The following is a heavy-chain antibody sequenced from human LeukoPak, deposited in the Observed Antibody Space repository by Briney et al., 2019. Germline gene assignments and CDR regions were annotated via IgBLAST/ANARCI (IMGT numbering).Heavy chain of an antibody. J-gene: IGHJ6*02. D-gene: IGHD3-10*01. CDR3: ARLPLHYYGSGSYSRRTYYYYYYGMDV. CDR1: GGSFSGYY. CDR2: INHSVST. V-gene: IGHV4-34*01. Sequence: SETLSLTCAVYGGSFSGYYWSWIRQPPGKGLEWIGEINHSVSTNYNPSLKSRVTISVDTSKNQFSLKLSSVTAADTAVYYCARLPLHYYGSGSYSRRTYYYYYYGMDVWGQGTTVTVSS.